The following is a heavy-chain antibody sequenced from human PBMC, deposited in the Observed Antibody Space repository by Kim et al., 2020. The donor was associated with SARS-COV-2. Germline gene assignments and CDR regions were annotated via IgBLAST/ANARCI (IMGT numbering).Heavy chain of an antibody. CDR2: IYYSGTT. CDR1: GDSISSTNYY. D-gene: IGHD2-21*01. J-gene: IGHJ4*02. Sequence: SETLSLTCAVSGDSISSTNYYWGWIRQPPGKGLEWIGSIYYSGTTYYSPSLKSRVTISVDTSKNQFSLRLSSVTAADTAVYYCARIFIAVAVDFWGQGTLVSVSS. CDR3: ARIFIAVAVDF. V-gene: IGHV4-39*01.